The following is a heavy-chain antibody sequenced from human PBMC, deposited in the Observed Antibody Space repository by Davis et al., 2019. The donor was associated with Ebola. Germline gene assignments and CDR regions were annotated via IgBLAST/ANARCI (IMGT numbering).Heavy chain of an antibody. CDR3: ARGSAAAGNYYYYGMDV. J-gene: IGHJ6*02. V-gene: IGHV1-46*01. CDR2: INPSGGST. CDR1: GYTFTSYY. D-gene: IGHD6-13*01. Sequence: ASVKVSCKASGYTFTSYYMHWVRQAPGQGLEWMGIINPSGGSTSYAQKFQGRVTMTRDTSTSTVYMELSSLRSEDTAVYYRARGSAAAGNYYYYGMDVWGQGTTVTVSS.